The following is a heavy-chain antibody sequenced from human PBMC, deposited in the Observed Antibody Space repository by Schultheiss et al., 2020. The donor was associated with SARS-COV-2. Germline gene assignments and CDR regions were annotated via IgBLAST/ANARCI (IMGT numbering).Heavy chain of an antibody. CDR2: ISSSGSTI. V-gene: IGHV3-48*04. CDR1: GFTFSSYA. Sequence: GESLKISCAASGFTFSSYAMSWVRQAPGKGLEWVSYISSSGSTIYYADAVKGRFTISRDNAKNSLFLQMNSLRAEDTAVYYCARDPHYDSGGYYYIFDSWGQGTLVTVSS. J-gene: IGHJ4*02. D-gene: IGHD3-22*01. CDR3: ARDPHYDSGGYYYIFDS.